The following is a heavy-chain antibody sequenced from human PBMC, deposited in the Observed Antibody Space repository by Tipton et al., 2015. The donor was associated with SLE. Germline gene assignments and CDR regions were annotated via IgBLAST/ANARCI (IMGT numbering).Heavy chain of an antibody. J-gene: IGHJ4*02. CDR2: IGTSGTTI. CDR3: ARDNHRNDYGSGRGDF. V-gene: IGHV3-48*03. Sequence: SLRLSCAASGFTFSDYEMNWVRQAPGKGLEWVSYIGTSGTTIYYAASVKGRFTISRDDAKNSLYLQMNSLRAEDTGVYYCARDNHRNDYGSGRGDFWGQGTLVTVSS. D-gene: IGHD3-10*01. CDR1: GFTFSDYE.